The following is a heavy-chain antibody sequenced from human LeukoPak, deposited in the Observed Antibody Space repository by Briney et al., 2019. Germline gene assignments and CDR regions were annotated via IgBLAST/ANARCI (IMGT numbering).Heavy chain of an antibody. CDR2: INHSGST. V-gene: IGHV4-34*01. J-gene: IGHJ6*03. CDR1: GGSFSGYY. CDR3: AREIIGSSYYYYMDV. D-gene: IGHD6-6*01. Sequence: PSETLSLTCAVYGGSFSGYYWSWIRQPPGKGLEWIGEINHSGSTNYNPSLKSRVTISVDTSKNQFSLKLSSVTAADTAVYYCAREIIGSSYYYYMDVWGRGTTVTVSS.